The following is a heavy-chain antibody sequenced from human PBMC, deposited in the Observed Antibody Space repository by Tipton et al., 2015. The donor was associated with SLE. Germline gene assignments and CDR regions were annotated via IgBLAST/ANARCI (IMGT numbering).Heavy chain of an antibody. CDR3: ARDLSAALDS. V-gene: IGHV3-7*01. CDR2: IKQDGSEK. Sequence: SLRLSCAASGFIFSNYWMIWVRQPPGKGLEWVANIKQDGSEKFYVDSVKGRFTISRDNAKNSLYLQMNSLRAEDTGVYYCARDLSAALDSWGQGTLVTVSS. J-gene: IGHJ4*02. D-gene: IGHD6-13*01. CDR1: GFIFSNYW.